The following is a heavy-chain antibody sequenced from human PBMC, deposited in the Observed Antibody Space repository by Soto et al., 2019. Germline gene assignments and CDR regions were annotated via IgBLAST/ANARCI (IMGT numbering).Heavy chain of an antibody. CDR1: GFTFSSYA. D-gene: IGHD5-18*01. CDR3: AKLPLVLYSYGAIDY. Sequence: GGSLRLSCAASGFTFSSYAMSWVRQAPGKGLEWVSAISGSGGSTYYADSVKGRFTISRDNSKNTLYLQMNSLRAEDTAVYYCAKLPLVLYSYGAIDYWGQGTLVTVSS. CDR2: ISGSGGST. J-gene: IGHJ4*02. V-gene: IGHV3-23*01.